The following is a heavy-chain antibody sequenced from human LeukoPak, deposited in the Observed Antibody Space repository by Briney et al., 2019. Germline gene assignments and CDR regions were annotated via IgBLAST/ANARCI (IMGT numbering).Heavy chain of an antibody. Sequence: GGSLRLSCAASGFTFSSYETNWVRQAPGKGLEWVSYISSSGSTIYYADSVKGRFTISRDNAKNSLYLQMNSLRAEDTAVYYCARGYVDTAMLTAYYGVDVWGQGTTVTVSS. CDR1: GFTFSSYE. D-gene: IGHD5-18*01. V-gene: IGHV3-48*03. CDR3: ARGYVDTAMLTAYYGVDV. J-gene: IGHJ6*02. CDR2: ISSSGSTI.